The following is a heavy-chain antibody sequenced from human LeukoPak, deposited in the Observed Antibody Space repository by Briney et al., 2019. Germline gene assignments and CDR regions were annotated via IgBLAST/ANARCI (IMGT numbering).Heavy chain of an antibody. CDR3: AKDWNYDRYFDY. Sequence: GGSLRLSCAASGFTFSSYGMHWVRQAPGKGLEWVAVISYDGSNKYYADSAKGRFTISRDNSKNTLYLQMNSLRAEDTAVYYCAKDWNYDRYFDYWGQGTLVTVSS. J-gene: IGHJ4*02. CDR1: GFTFSSYG. V-gene: IGHV3-30*18. CDR2: ISYDGSNK. D-gene: IGHD1-7*01.